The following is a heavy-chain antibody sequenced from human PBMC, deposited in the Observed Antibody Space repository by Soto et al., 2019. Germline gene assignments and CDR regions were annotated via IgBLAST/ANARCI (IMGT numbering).Heavy chain of an antibody. CDR2: MNPDSGNT. V-gene: IGHV1-8*01. CDR1: GYTFTSYD. Sequence: QVQLVQSGAEVKKPGASVKVSCKASGYTFTSYDINWVRQATGQGLEWMGWMNPDSGNTGYAQKFQGRVTMTRNTSISTAYMELRSLRSEDTAVYYCARARYFDCLFVNWFDPWCQGTLVTVSS. CDR3: ARARYFDCLFVNWFDP. J-gene: IGHJ5*02. D-gene: IGHD3-9*01.